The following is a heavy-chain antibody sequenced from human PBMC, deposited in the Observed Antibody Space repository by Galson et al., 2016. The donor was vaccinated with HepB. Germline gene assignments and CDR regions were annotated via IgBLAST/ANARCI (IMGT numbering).Heavy chain of an antibody. CDR1: GGSISTDDW. Sequence: SETLSLTCAVSGGSISTDDWWTWVRLPPGKGLEWIGEVFQSGSTNYNPSLKSRVTISLDKSMNLFSLTLTSVTAADTAVYYCASYRYQVHWYCDLWGRGTPVTVSS. J-gene: IGHJ2*01. CDR2: VFQSGST. V-gene: IGHV4-4*02. D-gene: IGHD5-18*01. CDR3: ASYRYQVHWYCDL.